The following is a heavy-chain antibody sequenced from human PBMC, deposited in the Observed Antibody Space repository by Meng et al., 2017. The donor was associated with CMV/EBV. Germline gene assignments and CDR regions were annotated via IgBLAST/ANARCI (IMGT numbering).Heavy chain of an antibody. D-gene: IGHD4-17*01. CDR2: IYSGGTS. V-gene: IGHV3-53*01. CDR1: EIAFSSYA. J-gene: IGHJ4*02. CDR3: ATGLGEDGDYTGDF. Sequence: GESLKISCAASEIAFSSYAMNWVRQAPGKGLEWVSVIYSGGTSYHADSVKGRFTISRDNSKNTVFLQMNSLRAEDTAVYYCATGLGEDGDYTGDFWGQGTLVTVSS.